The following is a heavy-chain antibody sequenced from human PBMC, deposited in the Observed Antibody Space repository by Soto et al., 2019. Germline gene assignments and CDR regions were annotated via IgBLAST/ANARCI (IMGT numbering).Heavy chain of an antibody. V-gene: IGHV3-7*03. CDR1: GFSFSDYW. CDR2: IKFDGSEK. D-gene: IGHD2-2*01. Sequence: WGSLRLSCVASGFSFSDYWMSWVRQAPWKWPEWVANIKFDGSEKQYVDSVRGRFSISRDNFRNSLFLQMNSLRAGDTAIYYCVKDGGYCSSATCYSPRNHYFDSWGQGTLLTVSS. CDR3: VKDGGYCSSATCYSPRNHYFDS. J-gene: IGHJ4*02.